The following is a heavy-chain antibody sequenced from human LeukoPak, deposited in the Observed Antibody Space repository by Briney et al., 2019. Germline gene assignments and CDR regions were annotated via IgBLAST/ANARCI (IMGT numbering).Heavy chain of an antibody. D-gene: IGHD2-2*02. J-gene: IGHJ4*02. Sequence: GGSLRLSCAASGFTFSSYSMNWVRQAPGKGLEWVSSISSSSSYIYYVDSVKGRFTISRDNAKNSLYLQMNSLRAEDTAVYYCARDFCSSTSCYTLDYWGQGTLVTVSS. CDR2: ISSSSSYI. V-gene: IGHV3-21*01. CDR3: ARDFCSSTSCYTLDY. CDR1: GFTFSSYS.